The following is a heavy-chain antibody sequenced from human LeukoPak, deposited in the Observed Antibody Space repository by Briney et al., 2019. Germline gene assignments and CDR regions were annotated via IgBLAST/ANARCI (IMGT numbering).Heavy chain of an antibody. Sequence: SETLSLTCTVSGGSISSHYWSWIRQPPGKGLEWIGYIYYSGSTNYNPSLKGRVTISVDTSKNQFSLKLSSVTAADTAVYYCARSSGYFLNWFDPWGQGTLVTVSS. V-gene: IGHV4-59*11. D-gene: IGHD3-22*01. CDR2: IYYSGST. CDR1: GGSISSHY. J-gene: IGHJ5*02. CDR3: ARSSGYFLNWFDP.